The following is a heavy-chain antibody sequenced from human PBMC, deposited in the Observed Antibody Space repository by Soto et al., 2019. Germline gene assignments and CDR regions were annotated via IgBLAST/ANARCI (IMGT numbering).Heavy chain of an antibody. CDR1: GGSISSIIHY. Sequence: SETLSLTCTVSGGSISSIIHYWGWIRQPPGKGLEWIGSINFSGSTYYNPSLKSRLTISMDTSKNQFSLTLNSVTAADTAVYYCARGSASETYHAFDYWGQGTPVTVSS. CDR3: ARGSASETYHAFDY. CDR2: INFSGST. D-gene: IGHD3-10*01. J-gene: IGHJ4*02. V-gene: IGHV4-39*01.